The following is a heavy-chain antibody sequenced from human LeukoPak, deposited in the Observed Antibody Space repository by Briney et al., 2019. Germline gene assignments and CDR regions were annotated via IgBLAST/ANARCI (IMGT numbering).Heavy chain of an antibody. J-gene: IGHJ4*02. Sequence: SETLSLTCTVSGRSISISTYYCGWIRQPPGKGREWFGKIYYGGSTYYNTSLKSRVTTSADTSKQQFSLKLSSVTAADTAVYYCARALLPNSSGNDREFDYWGQGTLVTVSS. CDR3: ARALLPNSSGNDREFDY. CDR1: GRSISISTYY. D-gene: IGHD6-19*01. V-gene: IGHV4-39*07. CDR2: IYYGGST.